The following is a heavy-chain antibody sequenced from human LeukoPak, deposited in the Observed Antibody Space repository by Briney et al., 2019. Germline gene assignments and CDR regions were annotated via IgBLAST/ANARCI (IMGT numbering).Heavy chain of an antibody. CDR3: ARDLENDYGDYSLDY. V-gene: IGHV1-24*01. Sequence: ASVKVSCKVSGYTLTELSMHWVRQAPGKGLEWMGGFDPEDGETIYAQKFQGRVTITADKSTSTAYMELSSLRSEDTAVYYCARDLENDYGDYSLDYWGQGTLVTVSS. D-gene: IGHD4-17*01. CDR2: FDPEDGET. J-gene: IGHJ4*02. CDR1: GYTLTELS.